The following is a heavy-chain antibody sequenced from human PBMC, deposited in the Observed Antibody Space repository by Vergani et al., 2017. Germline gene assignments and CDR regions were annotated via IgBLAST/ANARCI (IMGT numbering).Heavy chain of an antibody. V-gene: IGHV4-39*07. CDR3: ARDPVAAAGNWFDP. D-gene: IGHD6-13*01. Sequence: QLQLQESGPGLVKPSETLSLTCTVSGGSISSSSYYWGWIRQPPGKGLEWIGSIYYSGSTYYNPSLKSRVTISVDTSKNQFSLKLSSVTAADTAVYYCARDPVAAAGNWFDPWGQGTLVTVSS. J-gene: IGHJ5*02. CDR2: IYYSGST. CDR1: GGSISSSSYY.